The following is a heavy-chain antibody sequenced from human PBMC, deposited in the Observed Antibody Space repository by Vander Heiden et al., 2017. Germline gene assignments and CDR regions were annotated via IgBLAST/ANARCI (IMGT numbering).Heavy chain of an antibody. CDR3: AGDQGVGWGVYYYGMDV. CDR2: ISSSGSTI. V-gene: IGHV3-11*01. CDR1: GFTFSDYY. J-gene: IGHJ6*02. D-gene: IGHD3-16*01. Sequence: GLVKPGGSLRLSCAASGFTFSDYYMSWIRQAPGKGLEWASYISSSGSTIYYADSVKGRFTISRDNAKNSLYLQMNSLRAEDTAVYYCAGDQGVGWGVYYYGMDVWGQGTTVTVSS.